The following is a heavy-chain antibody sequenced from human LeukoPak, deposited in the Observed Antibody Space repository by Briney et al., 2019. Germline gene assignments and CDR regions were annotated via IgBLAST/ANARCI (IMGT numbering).Heavy chain of an antibody. Sequence: SETLSLTCTVSGGSISSGDYYWSWIRQPPGKGLEWIGYIYYSGSTYYNPSLKSRVTISVDTSKNQFSLSLSSVTAADTAVYYCARLNYYGSGRTSVDYWGQGTLVTVSS. CDR2: IYYSGST. CDR1: GGSISSGDYY. D-gene: IGHD3-10*01. V-gene: IGHV4-30-4*01. J-gene: IGHJ4*02. CDR3: ARLNYYGSGRTSVDY.